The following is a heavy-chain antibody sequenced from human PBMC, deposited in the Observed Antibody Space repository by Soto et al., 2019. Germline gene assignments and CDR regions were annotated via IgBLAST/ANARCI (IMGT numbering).Heavy chain of an antibody. J-gene: IGHJ6*02. D-gene: IGHD1-26*01. CDR2: ISDDGSKK. V-gene: IGHV3-30-3*01. Sequence: QVQLVDSGGGVVQPGRSLRLSCAASGFTFSTYAIHWVRQAPGKGLEWVAVISDDGSKKYYADSVKGRFTISRDNSKNTLYLQMNSLRAEDTAVYYCARGVGASAYYYYTMDIWGQGTTVTVSS. CDR1: GFTFSTYA. CDR3: ARGVGASAYYYYTMDI.